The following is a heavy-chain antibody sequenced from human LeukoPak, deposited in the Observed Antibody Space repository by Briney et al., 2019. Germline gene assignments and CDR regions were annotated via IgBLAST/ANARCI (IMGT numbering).Heavy chain of an antibody. CDR1: GFTFSGSA. D-gene: IGHD3-22*01. J-gene: IGHJ4*02. V-gene: IGHV3-73*01. CDR2: IKTKTNNYAT. Sequence: GGSLRLSCAASGFTFSGSAMHWVCQASGKGLEWVGRIKTKTNNYATACAASVKGGFTISRDDSKNTAYLQMNSLKTEDTAVYYCTRLDDTSGFYYPSFDYWGQGTLVTVSS. CDR3: TRLDDTSGFYYPSFDY.